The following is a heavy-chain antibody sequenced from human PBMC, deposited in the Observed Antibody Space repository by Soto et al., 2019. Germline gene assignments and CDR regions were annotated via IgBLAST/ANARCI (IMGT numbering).Heavy chain of an antibody. CDR3: ASKRFLEWLLYTGYYFDY. V-gene: IGHV4-39*01. CDR1: GGSISSSSYY. CDR2: IYYSGST. J-gene: IGHJ4*02. D-gene: IGHD3-3*01. Sequence: PSETLSLTCTVSGGSISSSSYYWGWIRQPPGKGLEWIGSIYYSGSTYYNPSLKSRVTISVDTSKNQFSLKLSSVTAADTAVYYCASKRFLEWLLYTGYYFDYWGQGTLVTVSS.